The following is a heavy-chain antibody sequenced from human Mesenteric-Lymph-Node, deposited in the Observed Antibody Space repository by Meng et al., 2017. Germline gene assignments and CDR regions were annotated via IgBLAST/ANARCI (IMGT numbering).Heavy chain of an antibody. D-gene: IGHD3-3*01. J-gene: IGHJ4*02. CDR2: ISSSSSYI. V-gene: IGHV3-21*01. Sequence: GESLKISCAASGFTFSSYSMNWVRQAPGKGLEWVSSISSSSSYIYYADSVKGRFTISRDNAKNSLYLQMNSLRAEDTAVYYCARDLSRYYDFWSGTMVAGYFDYWGQGTLVTVSS. CDR1: GFTFSSYS. CDR3: ARDLSRYYDFWSGTMVAGYFDY.